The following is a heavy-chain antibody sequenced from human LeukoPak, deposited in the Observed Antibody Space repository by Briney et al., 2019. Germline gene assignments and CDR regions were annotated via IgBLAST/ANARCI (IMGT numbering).Heavy chain of an antibody. CDR2: IYYSGST. CDR3: ARDHSLARTPGWFDP. CDR1: GGSISSGGYY. V-gene: IGHV4-31*03. Sequence: SETLSLTCTVSGGSISSGGYYWSWIRQHPGKGLGWIGYIYYSGSTYYNPSLKSRVTISVDTSKNQFSLKLSSVTAADTAVYYCARDHSLARTPGWFDPWGQGTLVTVSS. D-gene: IGHD3-16*01. J-gene: IGHJ5*02.